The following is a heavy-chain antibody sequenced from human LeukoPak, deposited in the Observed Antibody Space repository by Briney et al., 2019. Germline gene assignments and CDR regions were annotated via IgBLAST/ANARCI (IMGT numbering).Heavy chain of an antibody. D-gene: IGHD2-2*02. Sequence: SETLSLTCTVSGYSISSGYYWGWIRQPPGKGLEWIGSIYHSGSTYYNPSLKSRVTISVDTSKNQFSLKLSSVTAADTAVYYCASGGYCSSTSCYTHYYYYYMDVWGKGTTVTVSS. J-gene: IGHJ6*03. CDR3: ASGGYCSSTSCYTHYYYYYMDV. V-gene: IGHV4-38-2*02. CDR1: GYSISSGYY. CDR2: IYHSGST.